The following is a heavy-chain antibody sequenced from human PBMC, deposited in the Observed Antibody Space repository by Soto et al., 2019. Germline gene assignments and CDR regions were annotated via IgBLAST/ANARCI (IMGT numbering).Heavy chain of an antibody. J-gene: IGHJ4*01. V-gene: IGHV3-21*06. CDR1: GFIFSSYS. Sequence: GGSLRLSCAASGFIFSSYSMNWVRQAPGKGLEWVSSISESSSFMYYADSVRGRFTISRDNAKNALYLQMNSLRADDTAVYFCVRGMNPLFGGQGTLVTVSS. CDR2: ISESSSFM. CDR3: VRGMNPLF.